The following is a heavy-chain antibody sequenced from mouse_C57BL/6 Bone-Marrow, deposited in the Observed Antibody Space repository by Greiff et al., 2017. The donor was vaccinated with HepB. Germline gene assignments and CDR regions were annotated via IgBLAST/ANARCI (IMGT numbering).Heavy chain of an antibody. V-gene: IGHV1-74*01. Sequence: QVQLQQPGAELVKPGASVKVSCKASGYTFTSYWMHWVKQRPGQGLEWIGRIHPSDSDTNYNQKFKGKATLTVDKSSSTAYMQLISLTSEDSAVYYCAMRYSNYFMDYWGQGTSVTVSS. J-gene: IGHJ4*01. CDR1: GYTFTSYW. CDR3: AMRYSNYFMDY. CDR2: IHPSDSDT. D-gene: IGHD2-5*01.